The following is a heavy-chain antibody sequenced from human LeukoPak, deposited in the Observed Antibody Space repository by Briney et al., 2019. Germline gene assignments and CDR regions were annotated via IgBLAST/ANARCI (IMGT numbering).Heavy chain of an antibody. D-gene: IGHD6-13*01. CDR1: GFTFTNYD. J-gene: IGHJ4*02. CDR2: MNPRNGNT. Sequence: ASVKVSCKASGFTFTNYDINWVRQATGQGLEWIGWMNPRNGNTGYAQKFQGRVTMTRDTSISTAYMELRSLRSEDTAVYYCARDWGEGIAAAGLDYWGQGTLVTVSS. CDR3: ARDWGEGIAAAGLDY. V-gene: IGHV1-8*01.